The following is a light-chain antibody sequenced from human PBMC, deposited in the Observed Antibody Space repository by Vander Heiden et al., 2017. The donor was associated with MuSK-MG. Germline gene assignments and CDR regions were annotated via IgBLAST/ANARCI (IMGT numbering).Light chain of an antibody. CDR2: WGS. J-gene: IGKJ5*01. V-gene: IGKV4-1*01. Sequence: IATTQAPNSGAVSLGERATINCKSSQSVLYSSNNKNYLAWYQQKRGQPPKLLISWGSTRESGVPDRSSGCGSGTDFTLTISSLLVQDVPVYYCQQYDNSPITFGQGTLLEIK. CDR3: QQYDNSPIT. CDR1: QSVLYSSNNKNY.